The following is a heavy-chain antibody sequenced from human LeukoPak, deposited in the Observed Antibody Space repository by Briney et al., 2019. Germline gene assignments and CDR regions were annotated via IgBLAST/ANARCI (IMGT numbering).Heavy chain of an antibody. V-gene: IGHV1-2*02. CDR1: GYTFTGYY. J-gene: IGHJ4*02. CDR3: ARGTGVWLQLRGFDY. CDR2: INPNSGGT. Sequence: ASVKVSCKASGYTFTGYYMRWVRQAPGQGLEWMGWINPNSGGTNYAQKFQGRVTMTRDTSISTAYMELSRLRYDDTAVYYCARGTGVWLQLRGFDYWGQGTLVTVSS. D-gene: IGHD5-24*01.